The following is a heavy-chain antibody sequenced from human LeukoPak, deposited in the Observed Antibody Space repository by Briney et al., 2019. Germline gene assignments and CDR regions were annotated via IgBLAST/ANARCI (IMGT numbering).Heavy chain of an antibody. Sequence: SETLSLTCAVYGGSFSGYYWSWIRQPPGKGLEWIGEINHSGSTNYNPSLKSRVTISVDTSKNQFSLKLSSVTAADTAVYYCARSYYYGSGSPNYWGQGTLVTVSS. CDR1: GGSFSGYY. CDR2: INHSGST. V-gene: IGHV4-34*01. J-gene: IGHJ4*02. D-gene: IGHD3-10*01. CDR3: ARSYYYGSGSPNY.